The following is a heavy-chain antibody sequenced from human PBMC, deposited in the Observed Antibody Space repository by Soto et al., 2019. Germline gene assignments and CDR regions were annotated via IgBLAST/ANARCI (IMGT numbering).Heavy chain of an antibody. V-gene: IGHV1-8*01. CDR2: MYPNSGNT. CDR3: ARSTYYDFWSGYSPFDP. CDR1: GYTFTSYD. D-gene: IGHD3-3*01. Sequence: QVQLVQSGAEVKKPGASVKVSCKASGYTFTSYDINWVRQATGQGLEWMGWMYPNSGNTGYAQKFQGRVTMTRNTSISTAYMELSSLRSEDTAVYYCARSTYYDFWSGYSPFDPWGQGTLVTVSS. J-gene: IGHJ5*02.